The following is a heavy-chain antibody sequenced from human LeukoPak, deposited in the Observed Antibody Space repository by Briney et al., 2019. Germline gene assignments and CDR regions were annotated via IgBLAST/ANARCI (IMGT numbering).Heavy chain of an antibody. V-gene: IGHV3-30*18. CDR2: ISYDGSNK. CDR3: AKAVHSGYDRAGMDV. CDR1: GFTFSSYG. J-gene: IGHJ6*02. Sequence: PGRSLRLSCAASGFTFSSYGMHWVRQAPGKGLEWVAGISYDGSNKYYADSMKGRFTISRDNSKNTLYLQMNSLRAEDTAVYYCAKAVHSGYDRAGMDVWGQGTTVTVSS. D-gene: IGHD5-12*01.